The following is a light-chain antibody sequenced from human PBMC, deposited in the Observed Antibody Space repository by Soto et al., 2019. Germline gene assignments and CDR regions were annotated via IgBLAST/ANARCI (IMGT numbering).Light chain of an antibody. Sequence: IQMSQSPSSLSGSFGDSVDTTCRASQTISSWLAWYKQKQGKAPKILIYKASTLKSGVPSRFRVSGSGTESTLTISSLQPDDVAPYYCQHYNSYSEACGQGTKVDIK. CDR2: KAS. CDR1: QTISSW. V-gene: IGKV1-5*03. CDR3: QHYNSYSEA. J-gene: IGKJ1*01.